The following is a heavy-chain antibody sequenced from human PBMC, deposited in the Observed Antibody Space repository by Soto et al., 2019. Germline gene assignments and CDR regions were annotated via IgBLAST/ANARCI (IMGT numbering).Heavy chain of an antibody. CDR1: GGSLSSGGYS. D-gene: IGHD2-21*02. Sequence: TLSLTCAVSGGSLSSGGYSWSWVRQPPGKGLEWIGYIYHIGNTYYNTSLKSRITISVDGSKNQFSLKLNSVTAADTAGYYCARGDSGGNSHRAVWGYYCDLWGQGTRVTVSS. J-gene: IGHJ4*02. CDR3: ARGDSGGNSHRAVWGYYCDL. CDR2: IYHIGNT. V-gene: IGHV4-30-2*01.